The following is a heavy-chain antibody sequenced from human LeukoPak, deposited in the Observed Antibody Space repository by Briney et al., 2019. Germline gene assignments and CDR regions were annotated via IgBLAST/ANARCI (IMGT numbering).Heavy chain of an antibody. Sequence: GGTLRLSCAASGFTFSSYGMSWVRQAPGKGLEWVSAISGSGGSTYYADSVKGRFTISRDNSKNTLYLQMNSLRAEDTAIYYCAKAGSIRFDYWGEGTLVTVSS. V-gene: IGHV3-23*01. CDR3: AKAGSIRFDY. J-gene: IGHJ4*02. CDR2: ISGSGGST. D-gene: IGHD1-26*01. CDR1: GFTFSSYG.